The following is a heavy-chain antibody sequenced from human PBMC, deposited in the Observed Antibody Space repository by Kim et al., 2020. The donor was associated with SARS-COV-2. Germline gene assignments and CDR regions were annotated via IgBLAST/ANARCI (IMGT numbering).Heavy chain of an antibody. CDR2: IYYSGST. J-gene: IGHJ4*02. V-gene: IGHV4-39*01. CDR1: GGSISSSSYY. Sequence: SETLSLTCTVSGGSISSSSYYWGWIRQPPGKGLEWIGSIYYSGSTYYNPSLKSRVTISVDTSKNQFSLKLSSVTAADTAVYYCARHHLRTMVRGVIPPYFDYWGQGTLVTVSS. D-gene: IGHD3-10*01. CDR3: ARHHLRTMVRGVIPPYFDY.